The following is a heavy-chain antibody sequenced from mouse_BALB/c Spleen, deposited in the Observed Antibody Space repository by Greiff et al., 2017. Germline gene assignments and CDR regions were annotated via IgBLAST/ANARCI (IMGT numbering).Heavy chain of an antibody. CDR1: GYSFTSYY. V-gene: IGHV1S135*01. J-gene: IGHJ4*01. CDR3: ARGGMDYDGLYAMDY. D-gene: IGHD2-4*01. Sequence: VQLKQSGPELMKPGASVKISCKASGYSFTSYYMHWVKQSHGKSLEWIGYIDPFNGGTSYNQKFKGKATLTVDKSSSTAYMHLSSLTSEDSAVYYCARGGMDYDGLYAMDYWGQGTSGTVSS. CDR2: IDPFNGGT.